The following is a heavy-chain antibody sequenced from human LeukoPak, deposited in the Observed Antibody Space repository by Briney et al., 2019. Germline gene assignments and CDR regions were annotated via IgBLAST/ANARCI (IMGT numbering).Heavy chain of an antibody. D-gene: IGHD5-18*01. CDR3: ARESEYSYGYDY. J-gene: IGHJ4*02. V-gene: IGHV4-59*01. CDR1: GGSISSYY. Sequence: PSETLSLTCTVSGGSISSYYWSWIRQPPGKGLEWIGYIYYGVHTNYNPSLNSRVTISVDTSKNQFSLNLYSVTAADTAVYLCARESEYSYGYDYWGQGTLVTVSS. CDR2: IYYGVHT.